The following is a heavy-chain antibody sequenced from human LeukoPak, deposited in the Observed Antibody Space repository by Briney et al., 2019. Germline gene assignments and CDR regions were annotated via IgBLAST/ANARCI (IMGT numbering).Heavy chain of an antibody. J-gene: IGHJ4*02. CDR2: ISAYNGNT. Sequence: ASVKVSFKASGYTFTSYGISWVRQAPGQGLEWMGWISAYNGNTNYAQKLQGRVTMTTDTSTSTAYMELRSLRSDDTAVYYCARQDIVVVVADYWGQGTLVTVSS. CDR3: ARQDIVVVVADY. V-gene: IGHV1-18*04. D-gene: IGHD2-15*01. CDR1: GYTFTSYG.